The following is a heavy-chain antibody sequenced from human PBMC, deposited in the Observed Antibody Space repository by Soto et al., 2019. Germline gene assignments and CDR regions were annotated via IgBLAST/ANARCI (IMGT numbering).Heavy chain of an antibody. CDR1: GFTFAKYW. CDR3: ARGRSTDY. V-gene: IGHV3-7*01. J-gene: IGHJ4*02. CDR2: IKEDGSDK. Sequence: DVQLLESGGALVQPGESLRLSCAASGFTFAKYWMTWARQAPGKGLELVANIKEDGSDKTYVDSVKGRFTVSRDNTKDFLFLQMNSLRDEDTAVYYCARGRSTDYWGQGTLVIVSS.